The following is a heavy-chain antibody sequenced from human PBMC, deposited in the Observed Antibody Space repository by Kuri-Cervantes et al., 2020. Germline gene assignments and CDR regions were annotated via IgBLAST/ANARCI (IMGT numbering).Heavy chain of an antibody. CDR1: GFTVSSNY. V-gene: IGHV3-53*01. CDR2: ICSGGST. CDR3: AKVERITMIVGVITKGGVDY. J-gene: IGHJ4*02. Sequence: GGSLRLSCAASGFTVSSNYMSWVRQAQGKGLEWVSVICSGGSTYYADSVKGRFTISRDNSKNTLYLQMNSLRAEDTAVYYCAKVERITMIVGVITKGGVDYWGQGTLVTVSS. D-gene: IGHD3-22*01.